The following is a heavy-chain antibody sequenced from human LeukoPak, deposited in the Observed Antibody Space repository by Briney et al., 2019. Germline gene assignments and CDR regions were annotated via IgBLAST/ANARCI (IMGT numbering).Heavy chain of an antibody. V-gene: IGHV4-34*01. CDR1: GGSFSGYY. J-gene: IGHJ6*03. Sequence: PSETLSLTCAVYGGSFSGYYWSWIRQPPGKGLEWIGEINHSGSTNYNPSLKSRVIISVDTSKNQFSLKLSSVTAADTAVYYCARESIAAAGTWYYYYYMDVWGKGTTVTVSS. CDR2: INHSGST. D-gene: IGHD6-13*01. CDR3: ARESIAAAGTWYYYYYMDV.